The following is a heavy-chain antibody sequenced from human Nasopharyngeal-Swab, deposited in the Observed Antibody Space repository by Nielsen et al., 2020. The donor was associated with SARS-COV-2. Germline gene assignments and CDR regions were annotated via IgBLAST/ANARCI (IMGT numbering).Heavy chain of an antibody. J-gene: IGHJ6*02. CDR2: ISGSGGST. D-gene: IGHD6-19*01. CDR1: GFTFSSYA. CDR3: AKDDRRSQWLVDYYYGMDV. Sequence: GESLKISCAAPGFTFSSYAMSWVRQPPGKGLEWVSAISGSGGSTYYADSVKGRFTISRDNSKNTLYLQMNSLRAEDTAVYYCAKDDRRSQWLVDYYYGMDVWGQGTTVTVSS. V-gene: IGHV3-23*01.